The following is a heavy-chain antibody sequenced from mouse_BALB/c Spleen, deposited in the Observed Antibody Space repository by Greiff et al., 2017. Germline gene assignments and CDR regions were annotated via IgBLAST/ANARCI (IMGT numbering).Heavy chain of an antibody. D-gene: IGHD1-1*01. CDR1: GYSITSCY. CDR2: ISYSGST. CDR3: ARCVTTVDYFDY. J-gene: IGHJ2*01. Sequence: EVKLMESGPSLVKPSQTLSLTCSVTGYSITSCYLNWIRKFPGNKLEYMGYISYSGSTYYNPSLKSRISITRDTSKNQYYLQLNSVTTEDTATYYCARCVTTVDYFDYWGQGTTVTVSS. V-gene: IGHV3-8*02.